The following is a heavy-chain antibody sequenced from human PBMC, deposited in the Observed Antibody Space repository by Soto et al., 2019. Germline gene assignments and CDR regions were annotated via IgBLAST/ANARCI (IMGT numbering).Heavy chain of an antibody. D-gene: IGHD3-22*01. CDR1: GASVTSNAYY. CDR3: PVIVVVIEY. J-gene: IGHJ4*02. V-gene: IGHV4-39*01. Sequence: QLQLQESGPGLVNPSETLSLSCTVSGASVTSNAYYWAWIRQPPGRGLEWIGSIFYSGNTYYNPSLKSRVTISVDTSKNQFSRKLTSVTAADTAVYYCPVIVVVIEYWGQGTLVTVSS. CDR2: IFYSGNT.